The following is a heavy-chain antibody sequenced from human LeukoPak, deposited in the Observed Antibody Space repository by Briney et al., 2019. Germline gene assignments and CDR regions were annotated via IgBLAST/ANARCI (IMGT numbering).Heavy chain of an antibody. J-gene: IGHJ4*02. CDR3: ARVFLRDYDFWSGYSPSYYFDY. D-gene: IGHD3-3*01. Sequence: GGSLRLSCAASGFTFSSYWMSWVRQAPGKGLEWVANIKQDGSEEYYVDSVKGRFTISRDNAKNSLYLQMNSLRAEDTAVYYCARVFLRDYDFWSGYSPSYYFDYWGQGTLVTVSS. V-gene: IGHV3-7*01. CDR2: IKQDGSEE. CDR1: GFTFSSYW.